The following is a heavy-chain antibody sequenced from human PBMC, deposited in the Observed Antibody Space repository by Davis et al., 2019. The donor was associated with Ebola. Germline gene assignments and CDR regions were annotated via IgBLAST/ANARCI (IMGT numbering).Heavy chain of an antibody. Sequence: PGGSLRLSCAASGFTFSDYYMGWIRQAPGKGLECLSYISYSGNNIYDADSVKGRFTISRDNAKTSLYLQMNSLRAEDTAMYYCARGDSISGLYGVTGAFDMWGQGTMVTVSS. CDR1: GFTFSDYY. D-gene: IGHD6-19*01. V-gene: IGHV3-11*01. CDR3: ARGDSISGLYGVTGAFDM. CDR2: ISYSGNNI. J-gene: IGHJ3*02.